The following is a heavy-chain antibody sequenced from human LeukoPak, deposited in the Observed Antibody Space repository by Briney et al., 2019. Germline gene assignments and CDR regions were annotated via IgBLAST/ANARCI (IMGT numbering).Heavy chain of an antibody. CDR1: GGSISSYY. V-gene: IGHV4-59*01. J-gene: IGHJ4*02. Sequence: SETLSLTCTVSGGSISSYYWSWIWQPPGKGLEWIGYIYYSGSTNYNPSLKSRVTISVDTSKNQFSLKLSSVTAADTAIYYCARDGRAGSLFAYWGQGTLVTVSS. D-gene: IGHD6-19*01. CDR3: ARDGRAGSLFAY. CDR2: IYYSGST.